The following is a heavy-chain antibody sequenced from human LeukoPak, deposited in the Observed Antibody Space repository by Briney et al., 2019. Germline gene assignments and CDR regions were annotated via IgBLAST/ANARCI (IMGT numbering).Heavy chain of an antibody. V-gene: IGHV1-18*01. D-gene: IGHD2-15*01. CDR1: GYTFSNYG. CDR3: AGVVVVAPDDAGTWYFDL. J-gene: IGHJ2*01. Sequence: VASVKVSCKASGYTFSNYGINWVRQAPGQGLEWMGWIIAYNGKRNYAQKVQGRVTMTTDTSTSTAYMELRSLRSDDAAVYYCAGVVVVAPDDAGTWYFDLWGRGTLVTVSS. CDR2: IIAYNGKR.